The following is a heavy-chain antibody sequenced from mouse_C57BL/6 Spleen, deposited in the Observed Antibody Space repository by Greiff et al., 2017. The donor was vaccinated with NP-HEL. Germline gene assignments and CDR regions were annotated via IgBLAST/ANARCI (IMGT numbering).Heavy chain of an antibody. CDR1: GYAFSSYW. Sequence: VQLVESGAELVKPGASVKISCKASGYAFSSYWMNWVKQRPGKGLEWIGQIYPGDGDTNYNGKFKGKATLTADKSSSTAYMQLSSLTSEYSAVYFCARHYYGSSYTDFDYWGQGTTLTVSS. J-gene: IGHJ2*01. D-gene: IGHD1-1*01. V-gene: IGHV1-80*01. CDR2: IYPGDGDT. CDR3: ARHYYGSSYTDFDY.